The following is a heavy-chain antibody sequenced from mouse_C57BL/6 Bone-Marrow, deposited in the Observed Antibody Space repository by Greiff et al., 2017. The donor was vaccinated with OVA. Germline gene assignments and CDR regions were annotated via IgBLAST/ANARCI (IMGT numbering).Heavy chain of an antibody. V-gene: IGHV5-6*01. D-gene: IGHD1-1*01. Sequence: EVKLVESGGDLVKPGGSLKLSCAASGFTFSSYGMSWVRQTPDKRLEWVATISSGGSYTYYPDSVKGRFTISRDNAKNTLYLQMSSLKSEDTALYSCARPYYGSSSYWCQGTTLTVSS. CDR2: ISSGGSYT. J-gene: IGHJ2*01. CDR3: ARPYYGSSSY. CDR1: GFTFSSYG.